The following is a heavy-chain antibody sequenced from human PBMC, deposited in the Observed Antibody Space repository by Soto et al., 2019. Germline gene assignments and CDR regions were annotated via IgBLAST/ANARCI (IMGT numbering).Heavy chain of an antibody. CDR2: ISSNGGST. CDR1: GFTFSTYS. Sequence: GGSLRLSCEASGFTFSTYSMHWVRQAPGKGLEYVSGISSNGGSTYYANSVKGRFTISRDNSKNTLYLQVGSLRGDDMAVYYCARAYYFGTGSGTNFDYWGQGTLVTVSS. J-gene: IGHJ4*02. V-gene: IGHV3-64*01. D-gene: IGHD3-10*01. CDR3: ARAYYFGTGSGTNFDY.